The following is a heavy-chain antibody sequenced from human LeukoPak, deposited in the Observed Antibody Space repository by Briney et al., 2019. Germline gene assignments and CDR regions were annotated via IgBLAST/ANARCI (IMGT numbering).Heavy chain of an antibody. J-gene: IGHJ4*02. V-gene: IGHV4-38-2*02. Sequence: SETLSLTCTVSGSSISSGYYWDWIRQPPGKGLEWIGSLYHSGNTYYNPSLKSRVTISVDTSKNQFSLKLSYVTAADTAVYYCARHTSQGIAAAGTQFDYWGQGTLVTVSS. CDR1: GSSISSGYY. CDR2: LYHSGNT. CDR3: ARHTSQGIAAAGTQFDY. D-gene: IGHD6-13*01.